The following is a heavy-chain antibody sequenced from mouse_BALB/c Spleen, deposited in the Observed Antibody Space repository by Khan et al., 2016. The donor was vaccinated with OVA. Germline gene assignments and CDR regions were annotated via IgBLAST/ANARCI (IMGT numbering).Heavy chain of an antibody. D-gene: IGHD4-1*01. CDR3: ARHLTGSFAY. CDR2: ISRGGDYT. J-gene: IGHJ3*01. Sequence: EVQLQEFGGDLVRPGGSLKLSCAASGFSFSSYSMSWVRQTPDKGLEWVATISRGGDYTYYPDSGTGRFTISRDNAKNTLYLHMSSLKSEDTARYYCARHLTGSFAYWGQGTLVTVSA. V-gene: IGHV5-6*01. CDR1: GFSFSSYS.